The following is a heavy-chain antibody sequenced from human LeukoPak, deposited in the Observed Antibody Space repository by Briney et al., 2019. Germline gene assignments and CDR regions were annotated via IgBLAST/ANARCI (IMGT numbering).Heavy chain of an antibody. CDR2: ISSSGGST. J-gene: IGHJ4*02. D-gene: IGHD5-24*01. V-gene: IGHV3-23*01. CDR3: ARDGVRDGLYFDY. CDR1: GFTFSSYA. Sequence: GGSLRLSCAASGFTFSSYAMTWVRQAPGKGLEWVSSISSSGGSTYYADSVRGRFTISRDNSKNTLYLQMNSLRAEDTAVYYCARDGVRDGLYFDYWGQGTLVTVSS.